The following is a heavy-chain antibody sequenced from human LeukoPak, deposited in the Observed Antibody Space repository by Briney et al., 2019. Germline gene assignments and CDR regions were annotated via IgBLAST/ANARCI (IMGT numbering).Heavy chain of an antibody. CDR1: GLTFSNYW. V-gene: IGHV3-53*01. D-gene: IGHD3-10*01. CDR2: IYSGGTT. J-gene: IGHJ4*02. CDR3: AKTGGPWD. Sequence: GGSLRLSCVASGLTFSNYWMHWVRQAPGKGLEWVSVIYSGGTTYYADSVKGRFTISRDNSKNTLYLQMNSLRAEDTAVYYCAKTGGPWDWGQGTLVIVSS.